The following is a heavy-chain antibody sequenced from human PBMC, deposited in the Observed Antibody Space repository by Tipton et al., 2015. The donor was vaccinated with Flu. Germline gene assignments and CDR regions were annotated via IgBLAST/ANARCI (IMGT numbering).Heavy chain of an antibody. J-gene: IGHJ6*02. D-gene: IGHD2/OR15-2a*01. Sequence: QVQLVQSGAEVKKPGASVKVSCRTSGYTFTSYDINWVRQAAGQGLEWMGWMNPNTGHTGYAVSLRGRVTMTSNTSINTAYMELSSLTSEDTAVYFCARTHYHASTNHYRRPSYFTGMDVWGQGTTVIVSS. V-gene: IGHV1-8*01. CDR2: MNPNTGHT. CDR3: ARTHYHASTNHYRRPSYFTGMDV. CDR1: GYTFTSYD.